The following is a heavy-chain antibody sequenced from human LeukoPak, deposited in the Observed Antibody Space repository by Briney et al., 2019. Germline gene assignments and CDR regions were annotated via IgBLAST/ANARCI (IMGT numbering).Heavy chain of an antibody. D-gene: IGHD4-23*01. J-gene: IGHJ4*02. CDR2: IYHSGST. Sequence: SGTLSLTCAVSGGSISSSNWWSWVRQPPGKGLDWIGEIYHSGSTNYNPSLKSRVTISVDKSKNQFSLKLSSVTAADTAVYYCASIYGGNSGGGDYLGQGTLVTVSS. CDR1: GGSISSSNW. V-gene: IGHV4-4*02. CDR3: ASIYGGNSGGGDY.